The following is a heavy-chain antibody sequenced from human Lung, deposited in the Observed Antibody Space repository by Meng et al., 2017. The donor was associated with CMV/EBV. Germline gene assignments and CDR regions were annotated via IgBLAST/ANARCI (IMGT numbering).Heavy chain of an antibody. CDR2: IIPIFGTA. CDR1: GGIFSSYA. CDR3: ARGRDFWSGSGGMDV. J-gene: IGHJ6*02. D-gene: IGHD3-3*01. Sequence: SVKVSCKASGGIFSSYAISWVRQAPGQGLEWMGGIIPIFGTANYAQKFQGRVTITTDESTSTAYMELSSLRSEDTAVYYCARGRDFWSGSGGMDVWGQGTTVXVSS. V-gene: IGHV1-69*05.